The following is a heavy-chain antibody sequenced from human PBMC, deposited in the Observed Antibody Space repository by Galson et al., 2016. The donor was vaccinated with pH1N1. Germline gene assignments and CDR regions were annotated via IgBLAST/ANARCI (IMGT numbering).Heavy chain of an antibody. D-gene: IGHD3-22*01. J-gene: IGHJ4*02. V-gene: IGHV1-18*01. CDR3: AKGTLPGYYDY. Sequence: SVKVSCKASGYMFSTYGINWVRKAPGQGPEWMGRISGYNGNTIYAQKFQARISMTIDKSTSTAYMDLRSLRFDDTAVYYCAKGTLPGYYDYWGQGTLVTVSS. CDR2: ISGYNGNT. CDR1: GYMFSTYG.